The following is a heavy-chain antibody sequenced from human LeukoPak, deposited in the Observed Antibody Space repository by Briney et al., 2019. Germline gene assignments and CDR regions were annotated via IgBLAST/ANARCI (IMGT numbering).Heavy chain of an antibody. D-gene: IGHD2-2*02. CDR3: ATVPYCSTTSCYTGY. CDR2: VDPEDGET. Sequence: ASVKVSCKVSGYTFTDYYMHWVQQAPGKGLEWMALVDPEDGETIYAEKFQGRVTITADTSADTAYTELSSLRSEDTAVYYCATVPYCSTTSCYTGYWGQGTLVTVSS. V-gene: IGHV1-69-2*01. J-gene: IGHJ4*02. CDR1: GYTFTDYY.